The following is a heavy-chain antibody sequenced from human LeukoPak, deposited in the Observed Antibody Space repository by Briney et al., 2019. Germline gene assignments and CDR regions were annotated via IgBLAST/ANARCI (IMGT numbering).Heavy chain of an antibody. CDR1: GYTFTGYY. V-gene: IGHV1-2*02. CDR3: ARVAVPYYYDSSGYLTYFDY. Sequence: GASVKVSCTASGYTFTGYYMHWVRQAPGQGLKWMGWINPNSGGTHYAHKFQGRVTIPGDTYISTGYMELSRLRSDDTAVYYCARVAVPYYYDSSGYLTYFDYWGQGTLVSVFS. CDR2: INPNSGGT. J-gene: IGHJ4*02. D-gene: IGHD3-22*01.